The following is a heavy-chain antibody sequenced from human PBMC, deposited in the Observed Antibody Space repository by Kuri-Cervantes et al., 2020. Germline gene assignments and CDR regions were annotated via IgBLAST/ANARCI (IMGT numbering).Heavy chain of an antibody. CDR2: ISRSSSTI. CDR3: ARDTSVGRNWFDP. Sequence: GKSLKISWAASGFTFSSYSMNWVRQAPGKGLEWVSYISRSSSTIYYADSVKGRFTISRDNAKNSLYLQMNSLRAEDTAVYYCARDTSVGRNWFDPWGQGTLVTVSS. V-gene: IGHV3-48*01. CDR1: GFTFSSYS. J-gene: IGHJ5*02. D-gene: IGHD1-26*01.